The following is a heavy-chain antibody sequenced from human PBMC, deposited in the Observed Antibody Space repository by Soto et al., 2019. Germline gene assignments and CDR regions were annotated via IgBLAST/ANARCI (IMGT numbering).Heavy chain of an antibody. V-gene: IGHV1-69*13. CDR3: ARHDCISSSCYYYYYYVMDV. CDR2: IIPFFDTA. J-gene: IGHJ6*02. CDR1: GDTFSSYA. D-gene: IGHD2-2*01. Sequence: GVSVKVSCKASGDTFSSYAISWVRQAPGQGLEWMGGIIPFFDTANYAQQFQGRVTITADESTSTAYMELSSLISEDTAMYYCARHDCISSSCYYYYYYVMDVWGQGTTVTVSS.